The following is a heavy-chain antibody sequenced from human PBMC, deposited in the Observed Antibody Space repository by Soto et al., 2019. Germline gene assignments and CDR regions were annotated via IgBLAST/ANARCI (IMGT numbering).Heavy chain of an antibody. CDR2: LYFSGST. D-gene: IGHD4-17*01. Sequence: QVQLQESGPGLVKPSETLSLTCSVSGGSISGYYWSWIRQPPGKGLEWIGYLYFSGSTQYNPSLKSRVTMAVDTSKNFFSLKLSSVTAADTAVYYCARSDYGGNSVWFDPWGQGTLVTVSS. CDR1: GGSISGYY. V-gene: IGHV4-59*01. CDR3: ARSDYGGNSVWFDP. J-gene: IGHJ5*02.